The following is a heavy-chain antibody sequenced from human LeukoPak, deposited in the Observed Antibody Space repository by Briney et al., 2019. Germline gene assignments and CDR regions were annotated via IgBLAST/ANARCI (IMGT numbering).Heavy chain of an antibody. CDR2: IRSKAYGGTT. CDR1: GFTFGDYA. CDR3: TRPRSSSSRVVWFDP. Sequence: PGRSLRLSCTASGFTFGDYAMSWFRQAPGKGLEWVGFIRSKAYGGTTEYAASVKGRFTISRDDSKSIAYLQMNSLKTEGTAVYYCTRPRSSSSRVVWFDPWGQGTLVTVSS. D-gene: IGHD6-6*01. J-gene: IGHJ5*02. V-gene: IGHV3-49*03.